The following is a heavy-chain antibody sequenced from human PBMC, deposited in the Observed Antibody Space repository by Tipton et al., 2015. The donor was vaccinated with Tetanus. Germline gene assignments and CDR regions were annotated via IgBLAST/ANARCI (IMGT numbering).Heavy chain of an antibody. V-gene: IGHV4-61*08. CDR1: GGSVNSGGYY. CDR3: ARAYDFWSGHLDF. D-gene: IGHD3-3*01. CDR2: ASYSGSS. Sequence: TLSLTCTVSGGSVNSGGYYWSWIRQPPGKGLEWIGNASYSGSSNYNPSLKSRVIISIDASKNQFSLKLSSVAAADTAVYYCARAYDFWSGHLDFWGQGTLVTVSS. J-gene: IGHJ4*02.